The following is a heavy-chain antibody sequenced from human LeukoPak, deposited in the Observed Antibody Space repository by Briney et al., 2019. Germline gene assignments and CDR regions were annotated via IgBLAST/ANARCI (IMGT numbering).Heavy chain of an antibody. V-gene: IGHV3-23*01. CDR3: ATADSSGATYFDY. J-gene: IGHJ4*02. CDR1: GFTFSSYA. D-gene: IGHD3-22*01. CDR2: ISGSGGRT. Sequence: PGGSLRLSCVASGFTFSSYAMKWVRQAPGKGLEWVSGISGSGGRTYYADSVKGRFTISRDNSKNTLYLQMNSPRAEDTAVYYCATADSSGATYFDYWGQGTLVTVSS.